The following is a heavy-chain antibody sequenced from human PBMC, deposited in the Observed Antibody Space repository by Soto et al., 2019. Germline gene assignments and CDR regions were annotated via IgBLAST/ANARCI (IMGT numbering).Heavy chain of an antibody. V-gene: IGHV4-34*01. D-gene: IGHD3-22*01. CDR2: INHSGST. CDR1: GGSFSGYY. J-gene: IGHJ5*02. Sequence: SETLSLTCAVYGGSFSGYYWSWIRQPPGKGLEWIGEINHSGSTNYNPSLKSRVTISVDTSKNQFSLKLSSVTAADTAVYYCARDLSKGGSGYYSVPNWFDPWGQGTLVTVSS. CDR3: ARDLSKGGSGYYSVPNWFDP.